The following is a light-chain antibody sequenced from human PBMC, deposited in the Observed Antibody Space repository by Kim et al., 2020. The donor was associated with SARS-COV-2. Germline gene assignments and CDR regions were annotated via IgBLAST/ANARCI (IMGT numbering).Light chain of an antibody. CDR3: AAWDDSLSGVV. CDR1: SSNIGSNY. J-gene: IGLJ2*01. Sequence: GRRVPISCSGSSSNIGSNYVYWYQQLPGTAPKLLIYRNNQRPSGVPDRFSGSKSGTSASLAISGLRSEDEADYYCAAWDDSLSGVVFGGGTQLTVL. V-gene: IGLV1-47*01. CDR2: RNN.